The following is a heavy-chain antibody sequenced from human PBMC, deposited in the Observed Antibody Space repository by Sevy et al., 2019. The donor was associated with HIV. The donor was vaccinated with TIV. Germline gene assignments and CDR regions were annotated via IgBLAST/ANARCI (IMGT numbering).Heavy chain of an antibody. CDR2: IKSKTDGGTT. CDR3: TTDSSYGYAAIDY. CDR1: GFTFSNAW. J-gene: IGHJ4*02. V-gene: IGHV3-15*01. Sequence: GGSLRLSCAASGFTFSNAWMSWVRQAPGKGLEWVGRIKSKTDGGTTDHAAPVKGRFTISRDDSKNTLYLQMNSLKTEDTAVYYCTTDSSYGYAAIDYWGQGTLVTVSS. D-gene: IGHD5-18*01.